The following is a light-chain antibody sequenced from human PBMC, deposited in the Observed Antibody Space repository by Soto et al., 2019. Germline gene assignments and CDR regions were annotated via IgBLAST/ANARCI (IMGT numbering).Light chain of an antibody. CDR3: SSYSSGSTLYV. CDR1: SGDVGGYNY. J-gene: IGLJ1*01. V-gene: IGLV2-14*01. Sequence: QSVLTQPASVSGSPGQSITISCTGTSGDVGGYNYVSWYQQHPGKAPKLMIYEVSNRPSGVSNRFSGSKSGNTASLTISGLQPEDEADYRCSSYSSGSTLYVFGSGTKVTVL. CDR2: EVS.